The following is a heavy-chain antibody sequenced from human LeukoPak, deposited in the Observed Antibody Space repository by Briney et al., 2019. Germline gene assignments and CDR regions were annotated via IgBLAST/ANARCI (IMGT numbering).Heavy chain of an antibody. CDR3: ARDPYYDFWSGYFYYYMDV. V-gene: IGHV3-74*01. D-gene: IGHD3-3*01. CDR1: GFTFSSYW. J-gene: IGHJ6*03. Sequence: PGGSLRLSRAASGFTFSSYWMHWVRQAPGKGLVWVSRINSDGSSTSYADSVKGRFTISRDNAKNTLYLQMNSLRAEDTAVYYCARDPYYDFWSGYFYYYMDVWGKGTTVTVSS. CDR2: INSDGSST.